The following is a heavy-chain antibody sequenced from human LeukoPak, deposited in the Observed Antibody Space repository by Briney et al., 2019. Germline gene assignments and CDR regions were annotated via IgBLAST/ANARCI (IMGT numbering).Heavy chain of an antibody. CDR3: ASLHQVRGLTVFDY. Sequence: SETLSLTCTVSGGSISSGGYYWSWIRQPPGKGLEWIGYIYHSGSTNYNPSLKSRVTISVDTSKNQFSLMLRSVTAADTAIYYCASLHQVRGLTVFDYWGQGALVTVSS. D-gene: IGHD3-10*01. CDR2: IYHSGST. CDR1: GGSISSGGYY. V-gene: IGHV4-61*08. J-gene: IGHJ4*02.